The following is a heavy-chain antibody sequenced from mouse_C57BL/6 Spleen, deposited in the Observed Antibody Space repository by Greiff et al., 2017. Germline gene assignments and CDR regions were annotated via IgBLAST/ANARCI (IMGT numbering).Heavy chain of an antibody. D-gene: IGHD1-1*01. J-gene: IGHJ4*01. CDR3: ARSPIYYYGSSYYAMDY. Sequence: VQLKESVAELVRPGASVKLSCTASGFNIKNTYMHWVKQRPEQGLEWIGRIDPANGNTKYAPKFQGKATITADTSSNTAYLQLSSLTSEDTAIYYCARSPIYYYGSSYYAMDYWGQGTSVTVSS. CDR2: IDPANGNT. CDR1: GFNIKNTY. V-gene: IGHV14-3*01.